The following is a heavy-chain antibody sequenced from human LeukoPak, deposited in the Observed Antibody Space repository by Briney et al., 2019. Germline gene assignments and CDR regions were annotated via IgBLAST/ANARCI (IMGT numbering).Heavy chain of an antibody. Sequence: SETLSLTCTVSGVSISSSSYYWGWIRQPPGKGLEWIGSIYYSGSTYYNPSLKSRVTISVDTSKNQFSLKLSSVTAADTAVYYCARDSLSSGWFPPYYFDYWGQGTLVTVSS. CDR3: ARDSLSSGWFPPYYFDY. CDR1: GVSISSSSYY. CDR2: IYYSGST. D-gene: IGHD6-19*01. J-gene: IGHJ4*02. V-gene: IGHV4-39*07.